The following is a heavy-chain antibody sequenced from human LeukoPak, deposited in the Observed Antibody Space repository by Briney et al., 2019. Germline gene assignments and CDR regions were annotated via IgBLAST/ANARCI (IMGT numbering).Heavy chain of an antibody. D-gene: IGHD2-21*02. V-gene: IGHV4-30-4*01. CDR3: ASRRDYCGGDCYTYEENQQKYFQH. Sequence: PSQTLSLTCTVSGGSISSGDYYWSWIRQPPGKGLEWIGYIYYSGITYYNPSLKSRVTISVDTSKNQFSLKLSSVTAADTAVYYCASRRDYCGGDCYTYEENQQKYFQHWGQGTLVTVSS. CDR2: IYYSGIT. J-gene: IGHJ1*01. CDR1: GGSISSGDYY.